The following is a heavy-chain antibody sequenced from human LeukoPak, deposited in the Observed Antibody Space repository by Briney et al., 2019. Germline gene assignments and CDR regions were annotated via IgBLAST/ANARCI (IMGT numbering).Heavy chain of an antibody. V-gene: IGHV3-23*01. D-gene: IGHD3-10*01. CDR2: ISSDGGNT. CDR1: GFTFSYYA. CDR3: VKDGSGSYYTYYFDY. J-gene: IGHJ4*02. Sequence: GGSLRLSCAASGFTFSYYAMSWVRQAPGKGLEWVSAISSDGGNTYYADSVKGRFTISRDNSKNTLYLQMNSLRAGDTAVYYCVKDGSGSYYTYYFDYWGEGTLVTVSS.